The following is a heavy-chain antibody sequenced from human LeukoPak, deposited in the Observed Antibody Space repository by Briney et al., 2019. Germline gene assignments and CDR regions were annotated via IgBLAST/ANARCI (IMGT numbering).Heavy chain of an antibody. CDR2: IKQDGSEK. CDR3: ASTFAGRRE. Sequence: GGSLRLSCAASGFTFGNYWMSWVRQAPGKGLEWVANIKQDGSEKYYVDSVKGRFTISRDNAKSSLYLQMNSPRAEDTALYYCASTFAGRREWGQGTLVTVSS. V-gene: IGHV3-7*01. CDR1: GFTFGNYW. J-gene: IGHJ4*02.